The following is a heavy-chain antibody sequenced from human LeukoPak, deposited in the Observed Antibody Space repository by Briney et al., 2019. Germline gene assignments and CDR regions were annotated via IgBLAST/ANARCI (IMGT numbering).Heavy chain of an antibody. J-gene: IGHJ4*02. CDR2: IYTSGST. D-gene: IGHD3-22*01. CDR3: ARAKRSYYDSSVWYFDY. Sequence: SETLSLTCTVSGGSISSYYWSWIRQPAGKGLEWIGLIYTSGSTNYNPSLKSRVTMSVDTSKTQFSLKLSSVTAADTAVYYCARAKRSYYDSSVWYFDYWGQGTLVTVSS. CDR1: GGSISSYY. V-gene: IGHV4-4*07.